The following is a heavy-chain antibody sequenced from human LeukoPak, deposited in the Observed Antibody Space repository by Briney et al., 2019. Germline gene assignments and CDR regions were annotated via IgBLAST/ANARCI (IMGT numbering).Heavy chain of an antibody. CDR3: ARGDIVATKGRYFDY. J-gene: IGHJ4*02. D-gene: IGHD5-12*01. Sequence: GGSLRLSCAASGFTFSSYSMNWVRQAPGKGLEWVSYISSSSSTIYYADSVKGRFTISRDNARNSLYLQMNSLRDEDTAVYYCARGDIVATKGRYFDYWGQGTLVTVSS. CDR1: GFTFSSYS. V-gene: IGHV3-48*02. CDR2: ISSSSSTI.